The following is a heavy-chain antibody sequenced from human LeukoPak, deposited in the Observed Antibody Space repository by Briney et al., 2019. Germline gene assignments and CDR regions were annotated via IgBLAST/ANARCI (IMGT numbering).Heavy chain of an antibody. CDR2: IYNSGST. Sequence: PSETLSLTCTVSGGSISSYYWSWIRQPPGKGLEWIGYIYNSGSTNYNPSLKSRVTISVDTSKNQFSLKLGSVTAADTAVYYCARAPVHTAMFDYWAREPWSPSPQ. CDR1: GGSISSYY. V-gene: IGHV4-59*01. CDR3: ARAPVHTAMFDY. J-gene: IGHJ4*02. D-gene: IGHD5-18*01.